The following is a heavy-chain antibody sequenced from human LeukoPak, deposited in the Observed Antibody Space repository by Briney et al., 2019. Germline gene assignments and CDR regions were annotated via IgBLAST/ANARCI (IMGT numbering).Heavy chain of an antibody. J-gene: IGHJ6*03. V-gene: IGHV1-46*01. CDR1: GYTFTGYY. D-gene: IGHD2-2*01. CDR3: AKDVRIIDTHCSSTSCPYYYYMDV. Sequence: GASVKVSCKASGYTFTGYYIHWVRQAPGQGLEWMGIINPSGGSTSYAQKFQGRVTMTRDTSTSTVYMELSSLRSEDTAVYFCAKDVRIIDTHCSSTSCPYYYYMDVWGKGTTVTVSS. CDR2: INPSGGST.